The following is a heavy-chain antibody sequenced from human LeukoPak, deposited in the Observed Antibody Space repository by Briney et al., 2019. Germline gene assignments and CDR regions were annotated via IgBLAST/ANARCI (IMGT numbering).Heavy chain of an antibody. J-gene: IGHJ6*03. CDR1: GGSFSGYY. Sequence: SETLSLTCAVYGGSFSGYYWSWIRQPPGKGLEWIGEINHSGSTNYNPSLKSRVTISVDTSKNQFSLKLSSVTAADTAVYYCARLIVVPAARRYYYYMDVWGKGTTVTVSS. CDR3: ARLIVVPAARRYYYYMDV. CDR2: INHSGST. D-gene: IGHD2-2*01. V-gene: IGHV4-34*01.